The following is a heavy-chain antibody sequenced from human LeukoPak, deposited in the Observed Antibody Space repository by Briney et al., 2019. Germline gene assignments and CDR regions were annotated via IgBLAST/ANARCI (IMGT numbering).Heavy chain of an antibody. CDR1: GYSFTGYY. CDR3: ARVTHDYGDSVDY. J-gene: IGHJ4*02. D-gene: IGHD4-17*01. CDR2: INPNSGGT. Sequence: GASVKVSCKASGYSFTGYYMHWVRQAPGQGLEWMGWINPNSGGTNYAQKFQGRVTMTRDTSISTAYMELSRLRSDDTAVYYCARVTHDYGDSVDYWGQGTLVTVSS. V-gene: IGHV1-2*02.